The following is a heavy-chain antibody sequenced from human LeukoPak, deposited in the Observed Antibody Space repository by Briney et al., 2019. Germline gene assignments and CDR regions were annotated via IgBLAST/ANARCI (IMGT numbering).Heavy chain of an antibody. J-gene: IGHJ4*02. CDR2: INSDGSST. V-gene: IGHV3-74*01. CDR1: GFTFSSYW. D-gene: IGHD4-17*01. Sequence: GGSLRLSCAASGFTFSSYWMHWVRQAPGKGLVWVSRINSDGSSTSYADSMKGRSTISRDNAKNTLYLQMNSLRAEDTAVYYYARAFLTTGPFDYWGQGTLVTVSS. CDR3: ARAFLTTGPFDY.